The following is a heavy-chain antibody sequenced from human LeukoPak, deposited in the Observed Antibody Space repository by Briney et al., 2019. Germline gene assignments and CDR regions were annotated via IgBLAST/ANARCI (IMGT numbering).Heavy chain of an antibody. CDR3: AKMGHSGSRTVVWYFDL. Sequence: PGGSLRLSCAASGFTFDDYAMHWVRQAPGKGLEWVSGISWNSGSIGYADSVKGRFTISRDNAKNSLYLQMNSLRAEDTALYYCAKMGHSGSRTVVWYFDLWGRGTLVTVSS. J-gene: IGHJ2*01. V-gene: IGHV3-9*01. CDR1: GFTFDDYA. D-gene: IGHD1-26*01. CDR2: ISWNSGSI.